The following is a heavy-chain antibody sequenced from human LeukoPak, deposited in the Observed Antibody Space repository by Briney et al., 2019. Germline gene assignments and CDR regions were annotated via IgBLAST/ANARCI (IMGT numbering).Heavy chain of an antibody. D-gene: IGHD3-16*02. CDR2: INQSASEI. CDR3: ARDPLSQNDY. CDR1: GFTFSNYW. V-gene: IGHV3-7*01. Sequence: GGSLRLSCAASGFTFSNYWMSWVRQAPGKGLEWVANINQSASEIYYADSVKGRFTISRDNAKNSLYLQMDSLRAEDTAVYYCARDPLSQNDYWGQGTLVTVSS. J-gene: IGHJ4*02.